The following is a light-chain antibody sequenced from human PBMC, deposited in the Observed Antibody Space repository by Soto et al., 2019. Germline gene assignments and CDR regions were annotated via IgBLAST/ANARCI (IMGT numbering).Light chain of an antibody. Sequence: EIVSTQSPGTLSLSPGERATLSCRASQSVSSSYLAWYQQKPGQAPRLLIYGASSRATGIPDRFSGSGSGTDFTLTISRLEPEDFAVYYCQHYGSSLITFGQGTRLEIK. CDR1: QSVSSSY. J-gene: IGKJ5*01. CDR3: QHYGSSLIT. CDR2: GAS. V-gene: IGKV3-20*01.